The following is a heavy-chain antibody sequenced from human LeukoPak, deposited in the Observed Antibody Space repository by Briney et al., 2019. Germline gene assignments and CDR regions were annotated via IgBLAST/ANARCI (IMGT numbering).Heavy chain of an antibody. J-gene: IGHJ4*02. Sequence: GGSLRLSCAASGFTFSSYAMSWVRQAPGRGLEWASSTAGSGISKDYADSVKGRFTISKDKSKNTLYLQMDNLRAEDTGVYFCARLPTFYYDSSGYHYDYWGQGTLVTVSS. D-gene: IGHD3-22*01. CDR3: ARLPTFYYDSSGYHYDY. CDR2: TAGSGISK. CDR1: GFTFSSYA. V-gene: IGHV3-23*01.